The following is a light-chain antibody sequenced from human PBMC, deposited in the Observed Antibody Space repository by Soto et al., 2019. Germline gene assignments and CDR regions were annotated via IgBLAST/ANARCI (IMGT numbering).Light chain of an antibody. V-gene: IGLV2-11*01. CDR2: DVS. CDR3: CSYAGSYTYF. CDR1: TSDVGGYNY. J-gene: IGLJ1*01. Sequence: QSALTQPRSVSGSPGQSVTISCTGTTSDVGGYNYVSWYQQHPGKAPKLMIFDVSKRPSGVPDRFSGSKSGNTASLSISGRQAEDEAEYYCCSYAGSYTYFFGTGTKLTVL.